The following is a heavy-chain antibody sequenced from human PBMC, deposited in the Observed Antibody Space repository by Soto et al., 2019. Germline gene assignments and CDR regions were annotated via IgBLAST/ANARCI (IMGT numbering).Heavy chain of an antibody. V-gene: IGHV3-33*01. CDR1: GFIFSNYG. Sequence: GGSLRLSCAASGFIFSNYGMHWVRQAPGKGLEWVALIWSNGYNKYYVDSVKGRFTISRDNSKNTLYLEMNRVRTEDTAVYFCARELGYCSSGSCDRPPIGYGGQGILVTVSS. D-gene: IGHD2-15*01. J-gene: IGHJ4*02. CDR3: ARELGYCSSGSCDRPPIGY. CDR2: IWSNGYNK.